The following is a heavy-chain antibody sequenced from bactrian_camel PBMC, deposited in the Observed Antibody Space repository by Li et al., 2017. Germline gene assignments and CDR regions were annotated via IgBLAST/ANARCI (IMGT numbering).Heavy chain of an antibody. Sequence: HVQLVESGGKTVQTGGSLRLSCQASGYHHSAYCLAWFRQAPGKAREGVAGIGTNGVAAAADSVKGRFTISRDSAKTILFLEMNSLKPADSAMYYCAADFYCTSAVQGLRLMSHLPHLGQGTQVTVS. CDR1: GYHHSAYC. V-gene: IGHV3S6*01. CDR2: IGTNGVA. J-gene: IGHJ4*01. D-gene: IGHD1*01. CDR3: AADFYCTSAVQGLRLMSHLPH.